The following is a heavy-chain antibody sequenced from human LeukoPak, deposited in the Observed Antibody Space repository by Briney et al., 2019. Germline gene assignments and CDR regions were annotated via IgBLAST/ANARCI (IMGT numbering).Heavy chain of an antibody. CDR1: GFFSRSSA. V-gene: IGHV3-23*01. J-gene: IGHJ4*02. CDR3: ARDRLFDYGGKDY. Sequence: RGSLRLSSAASGFFSRSSALSWVRGAPGKGRERVAGFNETGDIPYYADSVRGRFTISRDNAKNSLYLQMNSLRAEDTAVYYCARDRLFDYGGKDYWGQGTLVTVSS. D-gene: IGHD4-23*01. CDR2: FNETGDIP.